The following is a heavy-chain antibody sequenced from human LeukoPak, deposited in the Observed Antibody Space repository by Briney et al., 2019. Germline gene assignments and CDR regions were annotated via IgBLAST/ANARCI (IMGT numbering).Heavy chain of an antibody. J-gene: IGHJ4*02. Sequence: ASVKVSCKAPGYTFTGYYMHWVRQAPGQGLEWMGWINPNSGGTNYAQKFQGRVTMTRDTSISTAYMELSRLRSDDTAVYYCARESIAARTFDYWGQGTLVTVSS. V-gene: IGHV1-2*02. CDR1: GYTFTGYY. CDR3: ARESIAARTFDY. CDR2: INPNSGGT. D-gene: IGHD6-6*01.